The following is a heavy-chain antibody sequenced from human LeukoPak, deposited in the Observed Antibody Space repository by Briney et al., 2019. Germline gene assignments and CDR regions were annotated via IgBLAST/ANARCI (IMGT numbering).Heavy chain of an antibody. V-gene: IGHV3-23*01. D-gene: IGHD6-13*01. CDR2: ISGSGGST. J-gene: IGHJ4*02. Sequence: SWIRQHPGKGLEWVSAISGSGGSTYYADSVKGRFTISRDNSKNTLYLQMNSLRAEDTAVYYCAKTSLYSSSWFRPNYWGQGTLVTVSS. CDR3: AKTSLYSSSWFRPNY.